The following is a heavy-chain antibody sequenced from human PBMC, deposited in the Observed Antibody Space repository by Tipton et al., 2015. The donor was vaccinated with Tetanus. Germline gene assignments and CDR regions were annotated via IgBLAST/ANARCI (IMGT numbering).Heavy chain of an antibody. D-gene: IGHD6-25*01. V-gene: IGHV4-4*07. CDR1: GGSISSYY. CDR3: VKTADNWFDP. CDR2: IYTSGST. J-gene: IGHJ5*02. Sequence: TLSLTCTVSGGSISSYYWSWIRQPAGKGLEWIGHIYTSGSTNYNPSLKSRVTMSVDTSKNQFSLKLTSVTAADTAVYYCVKTADNWFDPWGRGTLVTVSP.